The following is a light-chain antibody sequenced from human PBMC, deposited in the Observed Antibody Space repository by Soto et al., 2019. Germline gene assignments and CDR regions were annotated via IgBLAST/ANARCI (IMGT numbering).Light chain of an antibody. CDR1: NSDIGTYNY. CDR3: SSYTSSSTYV. Sequence: QSVLTQPASVSGSPGQSITISCTGTNSDIGTYNYVSWSQQHPGKAPKLMIYEVNNRPSGVSNRFSGPKSGNTASLTISGLQAEDEADYYCSSYTSSSTYVFGTGTKVTVL. CDR2: EVN. J-gene: IGLJ1*01. V-gene: IGLV2-14*01.